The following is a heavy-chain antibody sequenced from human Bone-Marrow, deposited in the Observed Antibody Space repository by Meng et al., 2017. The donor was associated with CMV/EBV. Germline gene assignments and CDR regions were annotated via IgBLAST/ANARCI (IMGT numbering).Heavy chain of an antibody. Sequence: GGSLRLSCAASGFTFSNYAMSWVRQAPGKGLEWVSYISSSGSTIYYADSVKGRFTISRDNAKNSLYLQMNSLRAEDTAVYYCASNPPTVTSPYYYYYGMDVWGQGTTVTVSS. CDR1: GFTFSNYA. V-gene: IGHV3-48*04. J-gene: IGHJ6*02. CDR3: ASNPPTVTSPYYYYYGMDV. CDR2: ISSSGSTI. D-gene: IGHD4-11*01.